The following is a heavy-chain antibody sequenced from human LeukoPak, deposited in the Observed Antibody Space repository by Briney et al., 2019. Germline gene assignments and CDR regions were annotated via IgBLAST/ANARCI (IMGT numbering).Heavy chain of an antibody. CDR1: GFTFSSYS. V-gene: IGHV3-21*01. J-gene: IGHJ4*02. D-gene: IGHD5-12*01. CDR2: ISSSSSYI. Sequence: GGSLRLSCAASGFTFSSYSMNWVRQAPGKGLEWVSSISSSSSYIYYAGSVKGRFTISRDNAKNSLYLQMNSLRAEDTAVYYCARGGYSGYDSRPFDYWGQGTLVTVSS. CDR3: ARGGYSGYDSRPFDY.